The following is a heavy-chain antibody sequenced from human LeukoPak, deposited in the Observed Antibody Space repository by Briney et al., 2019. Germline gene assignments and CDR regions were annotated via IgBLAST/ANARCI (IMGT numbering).Heavy chain of an antibody. CDR3: ARVRQQLYYYMDV. CDR1: GGTFSSYA. J-gene: IGHJ6*03. Sequence: ASVKVSCKASGGTFSSYAISWLRQAPGQGLEWMGRIIPIFGTANYAQKFQGRVTITTDESTSTAYMELSSLRSEDTAVYYCARVRQQLYYYMDVWGKGTTVTVSS. CDR2: IIPIFGTA. V-gene: IGHV1-69*05. D-gene: IGHD6-13*01.